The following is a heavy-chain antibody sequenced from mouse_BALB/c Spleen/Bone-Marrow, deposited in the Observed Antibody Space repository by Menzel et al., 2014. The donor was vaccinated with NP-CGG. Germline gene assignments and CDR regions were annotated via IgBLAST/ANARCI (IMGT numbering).Heavy chain of an antibody. J-gene: IGHJ3*01. CDR3: AKNYYYGYVAY. Sequence: EVKLMESGGGLVQPGGSLKLSCAASGFDFSRYWMTWVRQAPGKGLEWIGEINPDSSTINYAPSLKDKFIISRDNAKNTLYLQMSIVRSEDTALYYCAKNYYYGYVAYWGQGTLVTVSA. CDR1: GFDFSRYW. V-gene: IGHV4-1*02. CDR2: INPDSSTI. D-gene: IGHD1-2*01.